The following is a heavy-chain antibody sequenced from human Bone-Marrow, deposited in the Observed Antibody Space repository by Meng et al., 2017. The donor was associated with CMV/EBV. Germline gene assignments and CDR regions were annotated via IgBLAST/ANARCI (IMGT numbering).Heavy chain of an antibody. CDR2: IRHDGTTK. CDR1: GFTFSSYS. Sequence: GGSLRLSCAASGFTFSSYSMNWVRQAPGKGLEWVAFIRHDGTTKFYGDSVKGRFTISRDNSKNTLYLQMNSLRAEETAVYYCAKDQLLFGGPNAYFDDWGQGTLVIVSS. V-gene: IGHV3-30*02. CDR3: AKDQLLFGGPNAYFDD. D-gene: IGHD3-16*01. J-gene: IGHJ4*02.